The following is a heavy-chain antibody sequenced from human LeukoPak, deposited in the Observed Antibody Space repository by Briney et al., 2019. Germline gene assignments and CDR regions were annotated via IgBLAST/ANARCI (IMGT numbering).Heavy chain of an antibody. CDR3: ARETVGAIALHY. CDR1: GGTFSSYA. V-gene: IGHV1-69*13. J-gene: IGHJ4*02. CDR2: IIPIFGTA. D-gene: IGHD1-26*01. Sequence: SVTVSCTASGGTFSSYAISWVRQAPGQGLEWMGGIIPIFGTANYAQKFQGRVTITADESTSTAYMELSSLRSEDTAVYYCARETVGAIALHYWGQGTLVTVSS.